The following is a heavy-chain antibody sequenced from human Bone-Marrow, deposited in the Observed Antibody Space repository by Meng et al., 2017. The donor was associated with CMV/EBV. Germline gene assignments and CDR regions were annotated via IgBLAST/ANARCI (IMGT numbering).Heavy chain of an antibody. CDR1: GGSISSSNYY. V-gene: IGHV4-39*07. D-gene: IGHD6-13*01. Sequence: SETLSLTCTVSGGSISSSNYYWGWIRQPPGKGLGWIGSIYYSGSTYYNPSLMSRVTISVDTSKNQFSLKLSSVTAADTAVYYCARDAVAAGLGDAFDIWGQGAMVTVSS. J-gene: IGHJ3*02. CDR2: IYYSGST. CDR3: ARDAVAAGLGDAFDI.